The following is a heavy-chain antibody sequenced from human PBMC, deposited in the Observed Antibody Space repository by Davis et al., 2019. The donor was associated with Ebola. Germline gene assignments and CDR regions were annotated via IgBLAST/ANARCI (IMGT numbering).Heavy chain of an antibody. CDR1: GFTSGRYA. D-gene: IGHD5-12*01. CDR2: ITDTGGRT. V-gene: IGHV3-23*01. CDR3: AKGGGSSGYDGWWYFDL. Sequence: GESLKISCAASGFTSGRYAMSWVRQAPGKGLEWVAAITDTGGRTHYADSVKGRFTISRDNSENTLYLQLDSLRAEDTAIYYCAKGGGSSGYDGWWYFDLWGRGTLVTVSS. J-gene: IGHJ2*01.